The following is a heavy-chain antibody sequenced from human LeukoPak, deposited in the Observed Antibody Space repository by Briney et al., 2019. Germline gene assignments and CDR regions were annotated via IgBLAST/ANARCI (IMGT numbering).Heavy chain of an antibody. J-gene: IGHJ4*02. D-gene: IGHD3-3*01. CDR3: ARFRSGSYFYY. CDR1: GFTVSSNY. V-gene: IGHV3-53*01. CDR2: IYSGGST. Sequence: GGSLRLSCAASGFTVSSNYMSWVRQAPGKGLERVSVIYSGGSTYYADSVKGRFTISRDNSKNTLYLQMNSLRAEDTAVYYCARFRSGSYFYYWGQGTLVTVSS.